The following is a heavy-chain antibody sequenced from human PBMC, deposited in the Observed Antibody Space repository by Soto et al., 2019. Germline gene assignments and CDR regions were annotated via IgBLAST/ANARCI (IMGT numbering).Heavy chain of an antibody. Sequence: ASVKVPCKASGYTFTSYCISWVRQAPGQGLEWMGWISTYNGDTHYTEKLQDRVTMTRDTSTSTAYMELRSLRSDDTAVYYCARSNGIAAAGPPFDYWGQGTLVTVSS. CDR1: GYTFTSYC. V-gene: IGHV1-18*01. CDR2: ISTYNGDT. CDR3: ARSNGIAAAGPPFDY. D-gene: IGHD6-13*01. J-gene: IGHJ4*02.